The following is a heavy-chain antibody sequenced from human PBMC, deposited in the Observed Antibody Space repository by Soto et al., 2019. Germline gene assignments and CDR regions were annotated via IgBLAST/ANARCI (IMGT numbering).Heavy chain of an antibody. V-gene: IGHV4-59*01. CDR2: IYYSVSS. J-gene: IGHJ5*02. D-gene: IGHD4-17*01. CDR3: ASGGLRTFDP. Sequence: QVQLRESGPGLVKPSETLSLTCTVSGGSISSYYWSWIRQPPGKGLEWIGYIYYSVSSNYNPSLKSRVTISVDTSKNQFSLKLSSVTAADTAVYYCASGGLRTFDPGGQGTLVTVSS. CDR1: GGSISSYY.